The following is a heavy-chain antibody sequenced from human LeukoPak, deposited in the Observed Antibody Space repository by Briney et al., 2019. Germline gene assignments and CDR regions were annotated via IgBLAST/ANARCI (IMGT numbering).Heavy chain of an antibody. J-gene: IGHJ5*02. CDR2: IYHSGST. CDR3: ARVILAPNWFDP. CDR1: GGSISSGGYS. D-gene: IGHD5-12*01. Sequence: SGTLSLTCAVSGGSISSGGYSWSWIRQPPGKGLEWIGYIYHSGSTYYNPSLKSRVTISVDRSKSHFSLKLNSVTAADTAVYYCARVILAPNWFDPWGQGTLVTVSS. V-gene: IGHV4-30-2*01.